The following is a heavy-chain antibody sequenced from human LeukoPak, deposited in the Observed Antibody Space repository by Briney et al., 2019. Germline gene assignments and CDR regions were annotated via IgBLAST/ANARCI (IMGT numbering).Heavy chain of an antibody. J-gene: IGHJ4*02. CDR2: IRYDGSNR. Sequence: GGSLRLSCAASGFTFSSYGMHWVRQAPGKGLEWVAFIRYDGSNRYYADSVKGRFTISRDNSKNTLYLQMNSLRAEDTAVYYCAKDHCSSTSCYPDYWGQGTLVTVSS. D-gene: IGHD2-2*01. CDR3: AKDHCSSTSCYPDY. CDR1: GFTFSSYG. V-gene: IGHV3-30*02.